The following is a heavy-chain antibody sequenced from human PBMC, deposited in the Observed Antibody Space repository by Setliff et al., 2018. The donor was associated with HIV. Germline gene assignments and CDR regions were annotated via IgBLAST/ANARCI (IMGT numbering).Heavy chain of an antibody. CDR3: ATLDPNYGDYANY. CDR2: VYPGDSDT. J-gene: IGHJ4*02. Sequence: PGESLKISCTGSGYTFTSHWIAWVRQMPGKGLEWMGIVYPGDSDTRYSPSFQGQVTISADKPISTAYLHWSSLKASDTAMYYCATLDPNYGDYANYWGQGTLVTVSS. V-gene: IGHV5-51*01. D-gene: IGHD4-17*01. CDR1: GYTFTSHW.